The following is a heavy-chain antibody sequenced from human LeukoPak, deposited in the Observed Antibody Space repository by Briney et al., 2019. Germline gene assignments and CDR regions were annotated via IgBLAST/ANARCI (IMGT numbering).Heavy chain of an antibody. CDR3: TLTPLAVVYYFDY. D-gene: IGHD1-14*01. J-gene: IGHJ4*02. Sequence: PGGSLRLSCSASGFTFSDYAMHWVRQAPGKGLEWVAVISSDGTNKYYAESVRGRFTTSRDNSANTLYLYMNSLTGADTSVYYCTLTPLAVVYYFDYWGQGTLVTVSS. V-gene: IGHV3-30*04. CDR2: ISSDGTNK. CDR1: GFTFSDYA.